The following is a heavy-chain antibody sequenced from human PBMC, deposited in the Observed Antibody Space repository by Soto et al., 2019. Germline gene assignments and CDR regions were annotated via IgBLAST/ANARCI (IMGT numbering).Heavy chain of an antibody. CDR2: ISDSGRT. CDR3: ARLLRGWDHRMAYFDY. CDR1: GGSISSYY. J-gene: IGHJ4*02. Sequence: ETLSLTCTVSGGSISSYYWSWIRQPPGRGLEWIGYISDSGRTDYIPSLKSRVTISVDTSKNQFSLKVSSVTAADTSVYYCARLLRGWDHRMAYFDYWGQGTLVTVS. V-gene: IGHV4-59*01. D-gene: IGHD1-26*01.